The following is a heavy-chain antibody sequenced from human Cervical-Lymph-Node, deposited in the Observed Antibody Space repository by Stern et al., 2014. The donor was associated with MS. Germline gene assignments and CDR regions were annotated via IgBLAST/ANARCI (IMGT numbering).Heavy chain of an antibody. D-gene: IGHD3-22*01. CDR2: ISSSSSYI. V-gene: IGHV3-21*01. CDR3: ASFRYTISDSSLSY. Sequence: VQLVQSGGGLVKPGGSLRLSCAASGFTFSSYSMHWVRQAPGKGLEWVSSISSSSSYIYYADSVKGRFTISRDNAKNSLYLQMNSLRAEDTAVYYCASFRYTISDSSLSYWGQGTLVTVSS. J-gene: IGHJ4*02. CDR1: GFTFSSYS.